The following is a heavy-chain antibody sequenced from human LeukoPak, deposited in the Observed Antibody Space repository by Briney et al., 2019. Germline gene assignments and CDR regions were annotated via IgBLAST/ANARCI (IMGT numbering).Heavy chain of an antibody. J-gene: IGHJ4*02. CDR1: GGTFSSYA. D-gene: IGHD4-23*01. CDR3: ASDSTVVTPTKTDY. Sequence: SVKVPCKASGGTFSSYAISWVRQAPGQGLEWMGRIIPILGIANYAQKFQGRVTITADKSTSTAYMELSSLRSEDTAVYYCASDSTVVTPTKTDYWGQGTLVTVSS. CDR2: IIPILGIA. V-gene: IGHV1-69*04.